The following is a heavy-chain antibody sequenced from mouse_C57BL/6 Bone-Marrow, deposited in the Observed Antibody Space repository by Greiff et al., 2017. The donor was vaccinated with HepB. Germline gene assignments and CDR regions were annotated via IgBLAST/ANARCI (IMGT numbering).Heavy chain of an antibody. V-gene: IGHV14-4*01. CDR1: GFNIKDDY. CDR3: TTLFFSSPYYFDY. Sequence: EVQLPQSGAGLVRPGASVKLSCPASGFNIKDDYMHWVKQGPEQGLEWIGWIGSENGDTAYASKFQGKATITADTSSNTAYLQLSSLTSEDTAVYYCTTLFFSSPYYFDYWGQGTTLTVSS. D-gene: IGHD1-3*01. CDR2: IGSENGDT. J-gene: IGHJ2*01.